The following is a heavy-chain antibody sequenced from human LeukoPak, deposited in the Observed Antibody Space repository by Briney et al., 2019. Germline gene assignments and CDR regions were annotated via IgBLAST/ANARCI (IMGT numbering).Heavy chain of an antibody. J-gene: IGHJ4*02. V-gene: IGHV4-38-2*02. Sequence: PSETLSLTCTVSGYSISSGYYWGWIRQPPGKGLEWIGSIYHSGSTYYNPSLKSRVTISVDTSKNQFSLKLSSVTAADTAVYYCARDRYYYDSSADYWGQGTLVTVSS. CDR1: GYSISSGYY. CDR2: IYHSGST. CDR3: ARDRYYYDSSADY. D-gene: IGHD3-22*01.